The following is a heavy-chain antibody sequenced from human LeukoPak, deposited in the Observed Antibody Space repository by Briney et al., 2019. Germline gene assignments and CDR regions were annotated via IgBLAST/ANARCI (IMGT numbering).Heavy chain of an antibody. D-gene: IGHD3-10*01. Sequence: GGSLRLSCAASGFTFDDYGMSWVRQAPGKGLEWVSGINWNGGSTGYADSVKGRFTISRDNSKNTLYLQMNSLRAEDTAVYYCARDLVRGASLWYYYYGMDVWGQGTTVTVSS. CDR2: INWNGGST. CDR3: ARDLVRGASLWYYYYGMDV. V-gene: IGHV3-20*04. CDR1: GFTFDDYG. J-gene: IGHJ6*02.